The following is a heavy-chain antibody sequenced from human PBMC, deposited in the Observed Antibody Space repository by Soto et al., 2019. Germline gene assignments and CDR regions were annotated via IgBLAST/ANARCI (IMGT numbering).Heavy chain of an antibody. D-gene: IGHD3-9*01. CDR1: GFTVSTKY. CDR2: IYSGGSK. Sequence: GSLRLSCAASGFTVSTKYMSWVRQAPGKGLEWVSVIYSGGSKFYADSVRGRFTISRDNSKNTLNLQMNSLRAEDTAVYYCARDSSPQVLRYFDWWSEGMDVWGQGTTVTVSS. CDR3: ARDSSPQVLRYFDWWSEGMDV. J-gene: IGHJ6*02. V-gene: IGHV3-66*01.